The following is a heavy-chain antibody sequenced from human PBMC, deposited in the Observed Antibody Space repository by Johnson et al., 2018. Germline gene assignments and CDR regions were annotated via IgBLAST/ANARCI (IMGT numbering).Heavy chain of an antibody. CDR3: AKDMTTAPNDAFDI. V-gene: IGHV3-9*01. Sequence: VQLVESGGGLVQPGRSLRLSCAASGFTFDDYAMHWVRQAPGKGLEWVSGISWNSVNRGYADSVKGRFTISRDNAKNSLYLQMNSLGAEDTALYYCAKDMTTAPNDAFDIWGQGTKVTVSS. CDR1: GFTFDDYA. D-gene: IGHD4-17*01. J-gene: IGHJ3*02. CDR2: ISWNSVNR.